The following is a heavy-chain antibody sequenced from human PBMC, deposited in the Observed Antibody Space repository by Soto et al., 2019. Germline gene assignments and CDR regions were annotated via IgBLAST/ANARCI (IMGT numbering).Heavy chain of an antibody. D-gene: IGHD4-17*01. V-gene: IGHV4-31*03. Sequence: ASETQSLTCTVSGGNISSGGYYWSWIRQHPGKGLEWIGYIYYSGSTYYNPSLKSRVTISVDTSKNQFSLKLSSVTAADTAVYYCARGLIYGDYFDYWGQGTLVTVSS. J-gene: IGHJ4*02. CDR3: ARGLIYGDYFDY. CDR1: GGNISSGGYY. CDR2: IYYSGST.